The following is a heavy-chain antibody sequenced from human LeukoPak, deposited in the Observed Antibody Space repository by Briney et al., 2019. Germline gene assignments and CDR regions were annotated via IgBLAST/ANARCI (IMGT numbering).Heavy chain of an antibody. V-gene: IGHV3-30-3*01. Sequence: GGSLRLSCAASGFTFSSYAMHWVRQAPGKGLEWVAVISYDGSNKYYADSVKGRSTISRDNSKNTLYLQMNSLRAEDTAVYYCARAYYCDSRLDYWGQGTLVTVSS. J-gene: IGHJ4*02. CDR3: ARAYYCDSRLDY. CDR2: ISYDGSNK. D-gene: IGHD3-22*01. CDR1: GFTFSSYA.